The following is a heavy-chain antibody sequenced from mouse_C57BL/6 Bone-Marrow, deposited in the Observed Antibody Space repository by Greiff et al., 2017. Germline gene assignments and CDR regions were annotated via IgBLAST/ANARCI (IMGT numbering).Heavy chain of an antibody. J-gene: IGHJ3*01. CDR2: ISNGGGST. D-gene: IGHD3-1*01. CDR1: GFTFSDYY. V-gene: IGHV5-12*01. Sequence: EVQLVESGGGLVQPGGSLKLSCAASGFTFSDYYMYWVRQTPEKRLEWVAYISNGGGSTYYPDTVKGRFTISRDNAKNTLYLQMSRLKSEDTAMYYCARGGLFAYWGQGTLVTVSA. CDR3: ARGGLFAY.